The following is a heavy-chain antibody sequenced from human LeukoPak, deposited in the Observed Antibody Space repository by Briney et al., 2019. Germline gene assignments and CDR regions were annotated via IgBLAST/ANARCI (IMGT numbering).Heavy chain of an antibody. CDR2: IYHSGST. Sequence: SETLSLTCTASGGSISNYYWSWIRHPPGKGLEYIGFIYHSGSTNYNPSFKSRVTMSVDKSKNQCSLRLSSVTAADTAIYFCARSTQASSTSFDYWGQGTLVTVS. CDR1: GGSISNYY. CDR3: ARSTQASSTSFDY. J-gene: IGHJ4*02. D-gene: IGHD6-6*01. V-gene: IGHV4-59*01.